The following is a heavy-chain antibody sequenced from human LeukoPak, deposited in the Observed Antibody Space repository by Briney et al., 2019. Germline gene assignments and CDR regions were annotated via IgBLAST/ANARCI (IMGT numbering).Heavy chain of an antibody. D-gene: IGHD6-19*01. CDR2: IYISGST. Sequence: SETLSLTCTVSGGSISSYYWSWIRQPAGKGLEWIGRIYISGSTNYNPSLKSRVTMSVDTSKNQFSLKLSSATAADTAVYYCARVETSAWSTSYYYYFHMDVWGKGTTVTISS. CDR3: ARVETSAWSTSYYYYFHMDV. V-gene: IGHV4-4*07. J-gene: IGHJ6*03. CDR1: GGSISSYY.